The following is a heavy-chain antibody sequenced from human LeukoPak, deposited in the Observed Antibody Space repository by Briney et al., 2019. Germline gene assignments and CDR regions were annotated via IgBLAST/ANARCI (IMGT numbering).Heavy chain of an antibody. CDR2: IYNSGST. Sequence: SETLSLTCIVSGGSISIYYWNWIRQPPGKGLEWIGYIYNSGSTDYNPSLKRRVTISADTSKNQFSLKLTSVTAADTAVYYCARDRELGSWGQGILVTVST. D-gene: IGHD3-16*01. J-gene: IGHJ5*02. CDR3: ARDRELGS. V-gene: IGHV4-59*01. CDR1: GGSISIYY.